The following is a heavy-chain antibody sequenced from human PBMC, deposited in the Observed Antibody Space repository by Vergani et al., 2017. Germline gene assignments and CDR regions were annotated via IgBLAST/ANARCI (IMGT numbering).Heavy chain of an antibody. J-gene: IGHJ4*02. Sequence: QVQLVQSGAEVKKPGASVKVSCKASGYTFTSYYMHWVRPAPGQGREWMGIINPSGGSTSYAQKFQGRVTMTRDTSTSTVYMELSSLRSEDTAVYYCARGDILTGYRRAFDYWGQGTLVTVSS. V-gene: IGHV1-46*01. CDR1: GYTFTSYY. CDR3: ARGDILTGYRRAFDY. CDR2: INPSGGST. D-gene: IGHD3-9*01.